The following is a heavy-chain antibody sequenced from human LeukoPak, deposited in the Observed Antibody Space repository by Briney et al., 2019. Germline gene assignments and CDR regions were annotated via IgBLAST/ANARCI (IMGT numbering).Heavy chain of an antibody. CDR1: GFTFSSYW. J-gene: IGHJ5*02. V-gene: IGHV3-74*01. CDR2: ITSDGSST. D-gene: IGHD6-19*01. Sequence: GGSLRLSCAASGFTFSSYWMHWVRQAPGKGLVWVSRITSDGSSTSYADSVKGRFTISRDNAKNTLYLQMNSLRAEDTAVYYCVRDPSIAVACTLNWFDPWGQGTLVTVSS. CDR3: VRDPSIAVACTLNWFDP.